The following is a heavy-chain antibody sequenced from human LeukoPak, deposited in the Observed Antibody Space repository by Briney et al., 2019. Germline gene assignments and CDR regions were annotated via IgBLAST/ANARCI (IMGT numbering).Heavy chain of an antibody. CDR1: GGSISSYY. D-gene: IGHD3-16*01. CDR3: ARVPFF. Sequence: SETLCLTCTVSGGSISSYYWSWIRQPPGKGLEWIGYIYYSGSTNYNPSLKSRVTISVDTSKNQFSLKLSSVTAADTAVYYCARVPFFWGQGTLVTVSS. J-gene: IGHJ4*02. CDR2: IYYSGST. V-gene: IGHV4-59*01.